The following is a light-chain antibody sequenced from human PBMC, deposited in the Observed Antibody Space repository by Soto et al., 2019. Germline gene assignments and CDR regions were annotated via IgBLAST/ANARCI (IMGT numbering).Light chain of an antibody. CDR2: KAS. CDR3: QQYNVYSRT. V-gene: IGKV1-5*03. J-gene: IGKJ1*01. CDR1: HSISSW. Sequence: DIQITQSPATLSAPVGDRVTITCRAGHSISSWLAWYQQKPGKAPKLLIYKASSLQSGVPSRFSGSGSGTEFTLTISSLQPDDFATYYCQQYNVYSRTFGQGTKVDI.